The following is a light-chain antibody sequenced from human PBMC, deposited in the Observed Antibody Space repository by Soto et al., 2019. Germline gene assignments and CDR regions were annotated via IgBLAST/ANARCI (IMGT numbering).Light chain of an antibody. J-gene: IGLJ2*01. CDR2: EVT. Sequence: QSVLTQPASVSGSPGQSITISCTGTSSDVGSYNLVSWYQQHPGNAPKLIIYEVTKRPSGVSDHFSGSKSDNMASPTISGLQAEDEADYYCCSYVGSSTLLFGGGTKVTVL. CDR3: CSYVGSSTLL. V-gene: IGLV2-23*02. CDR1: SSDVGSYNL.